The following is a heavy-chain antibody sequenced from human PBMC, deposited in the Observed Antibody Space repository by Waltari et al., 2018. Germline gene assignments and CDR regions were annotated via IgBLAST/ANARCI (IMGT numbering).Heavy chain of an antibody. V-gene: IGHV4-38-2*01. CDR1: GHAIRSEYF. CDR3: AAVAWHSSVRIDY. J-gene: IGHJ4*02. CDR2: TNHDGTT. D-gene: IGHD6-19*01. Sequence: QVQLQESGPGLVKPSETLSLTCAVFGHAIRSEYFWGWIRQPPGKGLEWIGTTNHDGTTFYSPSLQNRITISLDTSNNQFSLRLRSLTAADTAVYYCAAVAWHSSVRIDYWGQGTLVTVSS.